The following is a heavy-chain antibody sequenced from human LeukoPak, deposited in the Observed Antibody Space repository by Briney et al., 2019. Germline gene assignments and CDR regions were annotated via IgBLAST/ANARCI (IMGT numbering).Heavy chain of an antibody. CDR3: ARGRYPRGYSSSWYFDY. CDR2: IYHSGST. V-gene: IGHV4-30-2*01. D-gene: IGHD6-13*01. J-gene: IGHJ4*02. Sequence: SETLSLTCAVSGGSISSGGYSWSWIRQPPGKGLEWIGYIYHSGSTYYNPSLKSRVTISVDRSKNQFSLKLSSVTAADTAVYYCARGRYPRGYSSSWYFDYWGQGTLVTVSS. CDR1: GGSISSGGYS.